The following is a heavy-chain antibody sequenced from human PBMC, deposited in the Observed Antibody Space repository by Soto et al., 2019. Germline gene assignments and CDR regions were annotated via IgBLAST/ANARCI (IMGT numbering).Heavy chain of an antibody. CDR1: GGTFSSYA. CDR2: IIPIFGTA. CDR3: ARDPYIAVAGRGLDY. Sequence: SVKVSCKASGGTFSSYAISWVRQAPGQGLEWMGGIIPIFGTANYAQKFQGRVTITADESTSTAYMELSSLRSEDTAVYYCARDPYIAVAGRGLDYWGQGTLVTVSS. V-gene: IGHV1-69*13. D-gene: IGHD6-19*01. J-gene: IGHJ4*02.